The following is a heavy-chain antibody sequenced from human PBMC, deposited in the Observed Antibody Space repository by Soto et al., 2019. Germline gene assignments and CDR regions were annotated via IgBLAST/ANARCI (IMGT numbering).Heavy chain of an antibody. Sequence: SETLSLTCTVSGGSISSGGYYWSWIRQHPGKGLEWIGYIYYSGSTYYNPSLKSRVTISVDTSKNQFSLKLSSVTAADTAVYYCARDQVVAGPLNYYYYYGMDVWGQGTTVTVSS. CDR3: ARDQVVAGPLNYYYYYGMDV. V-gene: IGHV4-31*03. CDR1: GGSISSGGYY. J-gene: IGHJ6*02. CDR2: IYYSGST. D-gene: IGHD3-22*01.